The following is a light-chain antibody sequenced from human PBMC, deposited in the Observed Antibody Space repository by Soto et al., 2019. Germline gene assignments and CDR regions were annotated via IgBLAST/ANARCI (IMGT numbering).Light chain of an antibody. CDR2: EDS. Sequence: SYELTQPSSVSVAPGQTASITWGGNNIGGKSVNWYQQKPGQAPVVVVYEDSDRPSGIPERFSGSNSAHTATLTISRVEAGDEADYYCHVWDSSSDHVVFGGGTQLTVL. V-gene: IGLV3-21*02. CDR3: HVWDSSSDHVV. J-gene: IGLJ2*01. CDR1: NIGGKS.